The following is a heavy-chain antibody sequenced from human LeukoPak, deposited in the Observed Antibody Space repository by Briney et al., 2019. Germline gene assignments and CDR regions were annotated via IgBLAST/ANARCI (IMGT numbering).Heavy chain of an antibody. CDR1: GLHFSGTA. CDR3: AKEMATIRAFDF. J-gene: IGHJ3*01. D-gene: IGHD5-24*01. Sequence: GGSLRLSCAASGLHFSGTAMSWVRQAPGKGLEWVSVISGSGSSTYYADSVKGRFTISRDNSKNTLYLQMNSLRAEDTAVYYCAKEMATIRAFDFWGQGTMVTVSS. V-gene: IGHV3-23*01. CDR2: ISGSGSST.